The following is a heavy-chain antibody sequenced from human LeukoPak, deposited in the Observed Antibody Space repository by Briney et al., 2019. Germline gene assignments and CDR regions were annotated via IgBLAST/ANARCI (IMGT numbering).Heavy chain of an antibody. D-gene: IGHD4-23*01. J-gene: IGHJ3*02. CDR3: AKDLVGGNSYVFDM. Sequence: GGSLRFSCAASGFTFSSYGMSWVRQAPGKGLEWVSAMSGSAGRTYYADSVKGRCTISRDPSKNTVYLQMNRLRADDTAVYYCAKDLVGGNSYVFDMWGQGTLVTVSS. V-gene: IGHV3-23*01. CDR1: GFTFSSYG. CDR2: MSGSAGRT.